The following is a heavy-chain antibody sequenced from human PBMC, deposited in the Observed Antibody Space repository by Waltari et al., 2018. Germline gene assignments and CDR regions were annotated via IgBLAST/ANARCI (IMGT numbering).Heavy chain of an antibody. V-gene: IGHV1-8*03. J-gene: IGHJ4*02. Sequence: QVQLVQSGAEVKKPGASVKVSCKASGYTFTSYDINWVRQATGQGLEWMGWMNPNSGNTGYAQKYQGRVTITRNTSISTAYMELSSLRSEDTAVYYCARGRHISWIANQGGLHYWGQGTLVTVSS. D-gene: IGHD2-21*01. CDR2: MNPNSGNT. CDR3: ARGRHISWIANQGGLHY. CDR1: GYTFTSYD.